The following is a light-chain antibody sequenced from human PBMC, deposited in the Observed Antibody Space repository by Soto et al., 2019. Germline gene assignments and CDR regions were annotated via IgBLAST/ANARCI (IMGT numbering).Light chain of an antibody. V-gene: IGKV3-11*01. CDR1: QSVSSN. Sequence: ILLTQSPATLSFSPGERATPSCRAIQSVSSNLAWYQQKPGQAPRLLIYHASNRATGIPARFSGRGSGTDFTLTISSLEAEDFAVYYCQQRSNWPPTWTFGQGTKVDIK. CDR2: HAS. J-gene: IGKJ1*01. CDR3: QQRSNWPPTWT.